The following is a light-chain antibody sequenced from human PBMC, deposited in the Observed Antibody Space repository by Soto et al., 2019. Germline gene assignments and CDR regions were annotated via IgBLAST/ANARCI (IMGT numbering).Light chain of an antibody. V-gene: IGKV1-5*01. Sequence: IRRSQSPYPLSASVGGRVTLTFRASQTISSWLAWYQQKPGKAPKLLIYDASSLESGVPSRFSGSGSATEFTLTISSLQPDDFATYYCQQYNNYWPFGQGTKVDI. CDR3: QQYNNYWP. CDR2: DAS. J-gene: IGKJ1*01. CDR1: QTISSW.